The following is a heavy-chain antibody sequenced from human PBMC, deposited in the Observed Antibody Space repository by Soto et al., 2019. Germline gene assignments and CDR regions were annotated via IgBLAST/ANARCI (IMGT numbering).Heavy chain of an antibody. D-gene: IGHD1-1*01. J-gene: IGHJ4*02. CDR2: VNTVNNNT. V-gene: IGHV1-3*04. CDR3: AREGGGNWNDVLFLDY. CDR1: GYTFTNFA. Sequence: ASVKVSCKASGYTFTNFAIHWVRQAPGQRLEWLGWVNTVNNNTTYSQRFQGRVTITRDTSASTAYMELSSLRSEDTAVYYCAREGGGNWNDVLFLDYWGQGTLVTVSS.